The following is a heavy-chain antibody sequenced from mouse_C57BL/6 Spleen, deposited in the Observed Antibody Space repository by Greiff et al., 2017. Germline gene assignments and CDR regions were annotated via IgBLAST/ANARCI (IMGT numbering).Heavy chain of an antibody. J-gene: IGHJ4*01. Sequence: QVQLQQPGAELVKPGASVKLSCKASGYTFTSYWMHWVKQRPGRGLEWIGRIDPNSGGTKYNEKFKSKATLTVDKPSSTAYMQLSSLTSEDSAVYYCARSRGYSNYDGYAMDYWGQGTSVTVSS. CDR3: ARSRGYSNYDGYAMDY. CDR1: GYTFTSYW. CDR2: IDPNSGGT. D-gene: IGHD2-5*01. V-gene: IGHV1-72*01.